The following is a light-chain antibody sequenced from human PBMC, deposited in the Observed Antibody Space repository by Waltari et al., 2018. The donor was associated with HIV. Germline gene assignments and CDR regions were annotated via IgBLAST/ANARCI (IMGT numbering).Light chain of an antibody. CDR2: NSS. J-gene: IGKJ1*01. Sequence: ILLTQSPEILSSSPGARATLSCRADRFVSLHYLAWYQQAPGQSPRLLIYNSSSRAVGVPDRFSASGSGTDFTLTVSRLEPEDFAVYYCQECVSSSWTFGQGTRVEVK. CDR1: RFVSLHY. V-gene: IGKV3-20*01. CDR3: QECVSSSWT.